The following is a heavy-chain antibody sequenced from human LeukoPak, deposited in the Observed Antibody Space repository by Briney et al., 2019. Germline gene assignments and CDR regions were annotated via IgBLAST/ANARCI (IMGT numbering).Heavy chain of an antibody. D-gene: IGHD3-22*01. Sequence: SETLPLTCTVSGGSISSYYWSWIRQPPGKGLEWIGYIYYSGSTNYNPSLKSRVTISVDTSKNQFSLKLSSVTAADTAVYYCARSYYDSSGYFDYWGQGTLVTVSS. CDR3: ARSYYDSSGYFDY. V-gene: IGHV4-59*08. CDR1: GGSISSYY. CDR2: IYYSGST. J-gene: IGHJ4*02.